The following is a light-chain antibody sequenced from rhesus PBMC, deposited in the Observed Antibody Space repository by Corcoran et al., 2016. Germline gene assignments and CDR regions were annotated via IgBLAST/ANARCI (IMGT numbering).Light chain of an antibody. V-gene: IGKV3-42*02. CDR3: QQYNDLLHS. Sequence: EIVMTQSPATLSLSPGERATLSCRASQSVSSYLAWYQQNPGQAPKLLIYGASSRATGIPDRFSGSGSGTEFTLTISSLEPKDVGVYYCQQYNDLLHSFGQGTKVEIK. J-gene: IGKJ2*01. CDR2: GAS. CDR1: QSVSSY.